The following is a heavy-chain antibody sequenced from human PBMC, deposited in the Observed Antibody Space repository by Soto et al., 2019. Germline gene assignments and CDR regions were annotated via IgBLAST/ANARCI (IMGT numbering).Heavy chain of an antibody. D-gene: IGHD5-12*01. CDR3: ARTNIRGYSGYDSTPSGGRTYYYYYGMDV. Sequence: ASVKVSFKAAGYTCTSYYMHWLRQAPGQGLEWMGIINPIGGSTSYAQKFQGRVTMTRDTSTSTVYMELSSLRSEDTAVYYCARTNIRGYSGYDSTPSGGRTYYYYYGMDVWGQGTTVTVSS. J-gene: IGHJ6*02. CDR1: GYTCTSYY. CDR2: INPIGGST. V-gene: IGHV1-46*01.